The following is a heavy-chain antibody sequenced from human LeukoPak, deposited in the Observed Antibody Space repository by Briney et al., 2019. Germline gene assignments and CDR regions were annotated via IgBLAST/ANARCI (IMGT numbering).Heavy chain of an antibody. CDR2: INHNGST. V-gene: IGHV4-34*01. CDR3: AREGGYSYDY. D-gene: IGHD5-18*01. Sequence: SETLSLTCAVYGGSFSAYYWSWIRQPPGKGLEWIGEINHNGSTNYNPSLKSRVTISVDTSKNQFSLKLSSVTAADTAVYYCAREGGYSYDYWGQGTLVTVSS. CDR1: GGSFSAYY. J-gene: IGHJ4*02.